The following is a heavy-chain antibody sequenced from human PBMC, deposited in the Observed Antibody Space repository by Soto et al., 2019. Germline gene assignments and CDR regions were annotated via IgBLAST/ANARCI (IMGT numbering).Heavy chain of an antibody. CDR1: CFAFSSYS. CDR2: ISSSSSYI. Sequence: LRRSCAESCFAFSSYSINLVRQAPGKGLECVSSISSSSSYIYYADSVKGRFTISRDNAKNSPYLQMNSLRAEDTAVYYCARDLFTDYYDSSGSSPFDIWGQGKMVPVSS. V-gene: IGHV3-21*01. J-gene: IGHJ3*02. CDR3: ARDLFTDYYDSSGSSPFDI. D-gene: IGHD3-22*01.